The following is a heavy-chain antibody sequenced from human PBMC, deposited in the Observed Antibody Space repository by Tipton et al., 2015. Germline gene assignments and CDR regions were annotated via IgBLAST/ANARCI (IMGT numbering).Heavy chain of an antibody. V-gene: IGHV3-21*01. CDR1: GFRFTDFS. CDR3: ARTRAGTAYYYAMDA. CDR2: ISSSSRYI. D-gene: IGHD6-19*01. J-gene: IGHJ6*02. Sequence: SLRLSCVASGFRFTDFSMNWVRQAPGKGLEWVSSISSSSRYIYYGDSVNGRFTVSRDNAQNSVFLHMNSLRAEDAGVYYCARTRAGTAYYYAMDAWGQGTTVTVSS.